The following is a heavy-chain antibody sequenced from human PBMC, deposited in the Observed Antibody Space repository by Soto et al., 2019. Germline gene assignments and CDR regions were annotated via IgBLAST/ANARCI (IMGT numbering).Heavy chain of an antibody. Sequence: QLQLQESGPGLVKPSETLSLTCSVSGDSISSSSYYWGWIRQPPGKGLEWIGTINYSGSTYYNPSFKSRVTISVDTSKHQFSLQVSSVTAADTAVYYCASLYGDYVPYWGQGILVSVSS. J-gene: IGHJ4*02. D-gene: IGHD4-17*01. CDR2: INYSGST. CDR1: GDSISSSSYY. CDR3: ASLYGDYVPY. V-gene: IGHV4-39*01.